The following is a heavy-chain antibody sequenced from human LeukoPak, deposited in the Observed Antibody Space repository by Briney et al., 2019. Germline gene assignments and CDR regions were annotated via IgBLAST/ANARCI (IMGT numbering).Heavy chain of an antibody. CDR1: GGSIAGFY. Sequence: PSETLSLTCTVSGGSIAGFYWSWFRQPPGKGLEWIGSIYHSGSTYYNPSLKSRVTISVDTSKNQFSLKLSSVTAADTAVYYCARVGHWGQGTLVTVSS. CDR2: IYHSGST. CDR3: ARVGH. J-gene: IGHJ4*02. V-gene: IGHV4-38-2*02.